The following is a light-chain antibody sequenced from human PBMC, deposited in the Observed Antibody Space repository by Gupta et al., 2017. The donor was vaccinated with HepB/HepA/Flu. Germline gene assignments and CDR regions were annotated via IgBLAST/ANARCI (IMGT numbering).Light chain of an antibody. CDR1: QGISNY. CDR3: QQHSSALFT. J-gene: IGKJ4*01. V-gene: IGKV1-27*01. Sequence: TQSTSSQSASVGDRVTITCRSRQGISNYLAWYQQQPGKVPKLLIYAAATLQSGGPSRCFGSGSGRKDFPPISSLQPEDGATDYYQQHSSALFTFGRGTKVEIK. CDR2: AAA.